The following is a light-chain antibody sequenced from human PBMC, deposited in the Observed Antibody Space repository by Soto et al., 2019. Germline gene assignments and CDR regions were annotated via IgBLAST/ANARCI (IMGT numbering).Light chain of an antibody. CDR3: VVYMGSGIWV. Sequence: QTVVTQEPSFSVSPGGTVTLTCGLSSGSVSTSYYPSWYQQTPGQAPRTLIYDTNTRSSGAPDRFSGSILGNKAALNITGAQADDESDYYCVVYMGSGIWVFGGGTKVTVL. J-gene: IGLJ2*01. V-gene: IGLV8-61*01. CDR2: DTN. CDR1: SGSVSTSYY.